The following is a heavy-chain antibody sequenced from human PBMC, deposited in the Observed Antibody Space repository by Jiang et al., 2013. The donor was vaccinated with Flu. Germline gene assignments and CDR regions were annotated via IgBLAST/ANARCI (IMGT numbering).Heavy chain of an antibody. Sequence: GAEVKKPGASVKVSCKASGYTFTNYGISWVRQAPGQGLEWMGWISAYNGNTNYAQKLQGRVTMTTDTSTSTAYMELRSLRSDDTAVYYCARGASQGYYYDSSRGPTDYWGQGTLVTVSS. CDR1: GYTFTNYG. CDR3: ARGASQGYYYDSSRGPTDY. V-gene: IGHV1-18*01. CDR2: ISAYNGNT. J-gene: IGHJ4*02. D-gene: IGHD3-22*01.